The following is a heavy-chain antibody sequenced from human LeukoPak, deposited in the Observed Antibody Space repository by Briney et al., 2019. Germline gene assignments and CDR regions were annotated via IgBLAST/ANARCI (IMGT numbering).Heavy chain of an antibody. CDR1: GFTFSSYG. CDR3: ARDLGREHDAFDI. Sequence: PGGSLRLSCAASGFTFSSYGMHWVRQAPGKGLEWVSYIGSSRSTIYYADSVKGRFTISRDNAKNSLYLQMNSLRAEDTAVYYCARDLGREHDAFDIWGQGTMVTVSS. CDR2: IGSSRSTI. D-gene: IGHD3/OR15-3a*01. V-gene: IGHV3-48*01. J-gene: IGHJ3*02.